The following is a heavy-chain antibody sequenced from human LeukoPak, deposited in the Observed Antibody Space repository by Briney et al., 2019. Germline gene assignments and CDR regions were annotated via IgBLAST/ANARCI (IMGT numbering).Heavy chain of an antibody. Sequence: GGSLRLSCAASGFTFSSYGMHWVRQAPGKGLEWVAVISYDGSNKNYADSVKGRFTISRDNSKNTLYLQMNSLRAEDTAAYYCAKDGEWLRLEGYYYYMDVWGKGTTVTVSS. CDR1: GFTFSSYG. J-gene: IGHJ6*03. CDR2: ISYDGSNK. V-gene: IGHV3-30*18. CDR3: AKDGEWLRLEGYYYYMDV. D-gene: IGHD5-12*01.